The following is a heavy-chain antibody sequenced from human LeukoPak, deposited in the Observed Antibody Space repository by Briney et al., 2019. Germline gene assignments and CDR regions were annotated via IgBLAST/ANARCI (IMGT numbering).Heavy chain of an antibody. Sequence: SETLSLTCAVSGYSISSGYYWGWIRQPPGKGLEWIGRIYHSGGTYYNPSLKSRVTISVDTSKNQFSLKLSSVTAADTAVYYCARLVLGSTSCYFDYWGQGTLVTVSS. CDR1: GYSISSGYY. CDR2: IYHSGGT. J-gene: IGHJ4*02. CDR3: ARLVLGSTSCYFDY. D-gene: IGHD2-2*01. V-gene: IGHV4-38-2*01.